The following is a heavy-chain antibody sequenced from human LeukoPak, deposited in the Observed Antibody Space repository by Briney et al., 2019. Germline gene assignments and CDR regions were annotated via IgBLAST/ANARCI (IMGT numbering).Heavy chain of an antibody. J-gene: IGHJ4*02. CDR3: ARLGSGSNY. V-gene: IGHV6-1*01. D-gene: IGHD3-10*01. CDR2: TYYRSKWYT. Sequence: SQTLSLTCAISGDSVSSNSAAWIWVRQSPSRGLEWLGRTYYRSKWYTEYAVSVKSRITINPDTSKNQFSLQLSSVNPEDTAVYYCARLGSGSNYWGQGTLVTVSS. CDR1: GDSVSSNSAA.